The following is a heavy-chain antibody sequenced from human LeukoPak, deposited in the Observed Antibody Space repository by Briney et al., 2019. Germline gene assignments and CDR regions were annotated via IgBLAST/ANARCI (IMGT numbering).Heavy chain of an antibody. D-gene: IGHD6-13*01. J-gene: IGHJ6*03. V-gene: IGHV1-46*01. CDR2: INHRGDDT. Sequence: RASVKVSCKASGYTLTNFYIHWVRQAPGQGLEWMGIINHRGDDTKYAQKFQGRVTVTRNTSTSTVQMELNSLRYEDTAIYYCARGGGSRWPHYHYMDVWGKGTTVTVSS. CDR1: GYTLTNFY. CDR3: ARGGGSRWPHYHYMDV.